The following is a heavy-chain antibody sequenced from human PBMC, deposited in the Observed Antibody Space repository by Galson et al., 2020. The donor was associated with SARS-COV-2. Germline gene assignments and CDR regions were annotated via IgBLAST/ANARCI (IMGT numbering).Heavy chain of an antibody. CDR1: GGSISGYY. Sequence: SETLSLTCTVSGGSISGYYWSWIRQPAGKGLEWIGRIYSGGSTDYNPSLRSRVSMSVDTSKNQFSLKLNSVTAADTAIYYCARGLMIRGIITWFDPCGQGTLVTVSS. CDR2: IYSGGST. J-gene: IGHJ5*02. CDR3: ARGLMIRGIITWFDP. D-gene: IGHD3-10*01. V-gene: IGHV4-4*07.